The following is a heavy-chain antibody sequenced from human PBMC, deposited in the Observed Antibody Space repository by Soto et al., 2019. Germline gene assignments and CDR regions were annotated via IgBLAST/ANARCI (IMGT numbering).Heavy chain of an antibody. V-gene: IGHV3-66*01. CDR2: IYSGGST. CDR3: AREGISGYESYFDY. CDR1: GFTVSSNY. Sequence: EVQLVESGGGLVQPGGSLRLSCAASGFTVSSNYMSWVRQAPGKGLEWVSVIYSGGSTYYADSVKGRFTISRDNSKNTMYLQMNSLRAEDTAVYYCAREGISGYESYFDYWGQGTLVTVSS. D-gene: IGHD5-12*01. J-gene: IGHJ4*02.